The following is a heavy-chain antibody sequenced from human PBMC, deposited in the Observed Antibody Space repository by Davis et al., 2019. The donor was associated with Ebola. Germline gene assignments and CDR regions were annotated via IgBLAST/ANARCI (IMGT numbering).Heavy chain of an antibody. CDR1: GGSMNLFY. CDR2: IYTSGRT. J-gene: IGHJ4*02. Sequence: PSETLSLTCNVSGGSMNLFYWNWIRQPAGKGLEWIGRIYTSGRTNYNPSLKSRVTMSVDTSKNQFSLRLSSVTAADTAVYYCVRDGCPGGSCYCGDYWGQGTLVTVSS. V-gene: IGHV4-4*07. CDR3: VRDGCPGGSCYCGDY. D-gene: IGHD2-15*01.